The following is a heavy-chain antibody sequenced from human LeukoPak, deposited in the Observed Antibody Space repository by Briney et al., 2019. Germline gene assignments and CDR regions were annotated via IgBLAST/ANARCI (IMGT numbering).Heavy chain of an antibody. Sequence: PSETLSLTCAVSGGSISSSNWWSWVRQSPGKGLEWIGEIYHSGSTNYNPSLKSRVTISVDKSKNQFSLKLRSVTAADTAVYYCAKRGNWGFFDYWGQGTLVTVSS. D-gene: IGHD7-27*01. J-gene: IGHJ4*02. CDR1: GGSISSSNW. V-gene: IGHV4-4*02. CDR3: AKRGNWGFFDY. CDR2: IYHSGST.